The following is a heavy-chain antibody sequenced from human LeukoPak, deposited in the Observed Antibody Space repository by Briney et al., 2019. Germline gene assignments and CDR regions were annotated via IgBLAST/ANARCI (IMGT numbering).Heavy chain of an antibody. V-gene: IGHV3-23*01. D-gene: IGHD3-10*01. CDR3: ARDPGYYGSGSYYNHYFDY. CDR1: GFTFSSYA. J-gene: IGHJ4*02. Sequence: GGSLRLSCAASGFTFSSYAMSWVRQAPGKGLEWVSAISGSGGSTYYADSVKGRFTISRDNSKNTLYLQMNSLSAEDTAVYYCARDPGYYGSGSYYNHYFDYWGQGTLVTVSS. CDR2: ISGSGGST.